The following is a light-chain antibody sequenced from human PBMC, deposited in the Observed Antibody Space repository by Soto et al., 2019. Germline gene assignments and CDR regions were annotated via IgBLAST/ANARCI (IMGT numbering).Light chain of an antibody. CDR3: QHFGNSLWT. CDR1: QSVASRN. V-gene: IGKV3-20*01. Sequence: IVLTQSPGTLSLSPGERATLSCRASQSVASRNLAWYQQKSGQAPRLLIYGTSSRAVHTPDRFSGSGSGTDFTLTISGLELEDFAVYYCQHFGNSLWTFGQGTKVEI. CDR2: GTS. J-gene: IGKJ1*01.